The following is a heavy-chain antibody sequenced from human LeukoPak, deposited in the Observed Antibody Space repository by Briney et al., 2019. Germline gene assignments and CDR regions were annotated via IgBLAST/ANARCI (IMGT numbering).Heavy chain of an antibody. CDR3: ARDGLVWFGELYYFDY. D-gene: IGHD3-10*01. CDR2: ISSSSSYI. CDR1: GFTLSSYS. V-gene: IGHV3-21*01. Sequence: GGSLRLSCAASGFTLSSYSMNWVRQAPGKGLEWVSSISSSSSYIYYADSVKGRFTISRDNAKNSLYLQMNSLRAEDTAVYYCARDGLVWFGELYYFDYWGQGTLVTVSS. J-gene: IGHJ4*02.